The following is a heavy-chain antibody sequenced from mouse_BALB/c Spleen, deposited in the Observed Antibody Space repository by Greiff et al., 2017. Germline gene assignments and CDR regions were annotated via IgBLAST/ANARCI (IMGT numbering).Heavy chain of an antibody. Sequence: VMLVESGPGLVAPSQSLSITCTVSGFSLTSYGVHWVRQPPGKGLEWLGVIWAGGSTNYNSALMSRLSISKDNSKSQVFLKMNSLQTDDTAMYYCARDDYYGSSSFAYWGQGTLVTVSA. J-gene: IGHJ3*01. CDR1: GFSLTSYG. D-gene: IGHD1-1*01. V-gene: IGHV2-9*02. CDR2: IWAGGST. CDR3: ARDDYYGSSSFAY.